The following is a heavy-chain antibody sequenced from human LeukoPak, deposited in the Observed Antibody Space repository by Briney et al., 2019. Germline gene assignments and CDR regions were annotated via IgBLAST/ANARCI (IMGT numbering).Heavy chain of an antibody. J-gene: IGHJ5*02. CDR1: GGSFSGYY. Sequence: KPSETLSLTCAVYGGSFSGYYWSWIRQPPGKGLEWIGEINHSGSTNYNPSLKSRVTISVDTSKNQFSLRLSSVTAADTAVYYCARVPAAAGAWFDPWGQGTLVTVSS. CDR2: INHSGST. CDR3: ARVPAAAGAWFDP. D-gene: IGHD2-2*01. V-gene: IGHV4-34*01.